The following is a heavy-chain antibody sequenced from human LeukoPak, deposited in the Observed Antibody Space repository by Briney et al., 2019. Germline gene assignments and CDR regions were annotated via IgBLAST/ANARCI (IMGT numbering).Heavy chain of an antibody. J-gene: IGHJ5*02. CDR1: GYTFTSYD. CDR2: MNPNSGNT. Sequence: ASVKVSCKASGYTFTSYDINWVRQATGQGLEWMGWMNPNSGNTGYAQKFQGRVTITTDESTSTAYMELSSLRSEDTAVYYCASGPYSSSWYNWFDPWGQGTLVTVSS. D-gene: IGHD6-13*01. V-gene: IGHV1-8*01. CDR3: ASGPYSSSWYNWFDP.